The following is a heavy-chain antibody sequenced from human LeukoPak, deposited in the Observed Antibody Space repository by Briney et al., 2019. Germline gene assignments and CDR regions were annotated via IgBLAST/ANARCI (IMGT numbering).Heavy chain of an antibody. J-gene: IGHJ4*02. D-gene: IGHD5-18*01. Sequence: GSLRLSCAASGFTFSSYGMHWVRQAPGKGLEWVAFIRYDGSNKYYADSVKGRFTISRDNSKNTLYLQMNSLRAEDTAVYYCARGPFRAMVRYYFDYWGQGTLVTVSS. CDR3: ARGPFRAMVRYYFDY. CDR2: IRYDGSNK. V-gene: IGHV3-30*02. CDR1: GFTFSSYG.